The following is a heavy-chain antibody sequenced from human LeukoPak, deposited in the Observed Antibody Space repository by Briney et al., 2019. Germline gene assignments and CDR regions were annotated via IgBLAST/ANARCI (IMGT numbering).Heavy chain of an antibody. CDR3: ARGFNYYGLFDP. CDR2: INHSGST. V-gene: IGHV4-34*01. Sequence: PGGSLRLSCAASGFTFSNSALSWVRQPPGKGLEWIGEINHSGSTNYNPSLKSRVTISVDTSKNQFSLKLSSVTAADTAVYYCARGFNYYGLFDPWGQGTLVTVSS. J-gene: IGHJ5*02. D-gene: IGHD3-10*01. CDR1: GFTFSNSA.